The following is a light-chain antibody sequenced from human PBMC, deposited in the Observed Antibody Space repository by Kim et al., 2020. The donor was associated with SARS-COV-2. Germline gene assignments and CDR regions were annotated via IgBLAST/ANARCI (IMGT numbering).Light chain of an antibody. CDR1: QSVSSNY. J-gene: IGKJ1*01. CDR3: QQYGSSPRT. Sequence: EIVLTQSPGTLSLSPGERATLSCRASQSVSSNYLAWHQQKPGQAPRLLIYGASSRATGIPDRFSGSGSGTDFTLTISRLEPEDVAVYYCQQYGSSPRTFGLGTKVDIK. CDR2: GAS. V-gene: IGKV3-20*01.